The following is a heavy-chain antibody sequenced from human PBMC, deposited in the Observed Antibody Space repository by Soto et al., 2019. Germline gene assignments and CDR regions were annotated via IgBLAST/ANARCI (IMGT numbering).Heavy chain of an antibody. V-gene: IGHV1-69*13. J-gene: IGHJ6*02. CDR2: IIPIFGTA. Sequence: SVKVSCKASGGTFSSYAISWVRQAPGQGLEWMGGIIPIFGTANYAQKFQGRVTITADESTSTAYMELSSLRSEDTAVYYCARGSGCSGGSCYSRADYYYYGMDVWGQGTTVTVSS. CDR1: GGTFSSYA. CDR3: ARGSGCSGGSCYSRADYYYYGMDV. D-gene: IGHD2-15*01.